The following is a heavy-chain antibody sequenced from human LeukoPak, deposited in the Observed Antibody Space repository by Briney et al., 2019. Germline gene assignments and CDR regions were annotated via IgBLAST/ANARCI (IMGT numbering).Heavy chain of an antibody. CDR2: ISSSGSGDNT. Sequence: PGGSLRLSCAASGFTFSSYGMHWVRQAPGKGLEWVSGISSSGSGDNTYYADSVKGRFTISRDNSKNTLYLQMNSLRAEDTAVYYCAKDVDIVVVPTLDPWGQGTLVTVSS. V-gene: IGHV3-23*01. J-gene: IGHJ5*02. CDR3: AKDVDIVVVPTLDP. CDR1: GFTFSSYG. D-gene: IGHD2-2*01.